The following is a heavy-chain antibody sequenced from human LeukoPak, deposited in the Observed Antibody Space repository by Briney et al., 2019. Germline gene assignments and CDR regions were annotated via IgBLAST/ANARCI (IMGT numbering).Heavy chain of an antibody. V-gene: IGHV4-59*01. J-gene: IGHJ5*02. CDR2: IYYSGST. Sequence: SETLSLTCTVSGGSISSYYWNWIRQPPGKGLEWLGYIYYSGSTNYNPSLKSRVTISVDTSKNQFSLKLSSVTAADTAVYYCASLGYSSSWSDNWFDPWGQGTLVTVSS. CDR3: ASLGYSSSWSDNWFDP. D-gene: IGHD6-13*01. CDR1: GGSISSYY.